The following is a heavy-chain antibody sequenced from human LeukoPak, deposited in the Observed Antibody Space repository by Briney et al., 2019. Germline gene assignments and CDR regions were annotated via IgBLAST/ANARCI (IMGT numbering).Heavy chain of an antibody. Sequence: TSETLSLTCTVSGGSISSYYWSWIRQPPGKGLEWIGYIYYSGSTNYNPSLKSRVTISVDTSKNQFSLKLSSVTAADTAVYYCARWYNWNYSYYYMDVWGKGTTVTVSS. CDR1: GGSISSYY. CDR3: ARWYNWNYSYYYMDV. V-gene: IGHV4-59*01. CDR2: IYYSGST. J-gene: IGHJ6*03. D-gene: IGHD1-20*01.